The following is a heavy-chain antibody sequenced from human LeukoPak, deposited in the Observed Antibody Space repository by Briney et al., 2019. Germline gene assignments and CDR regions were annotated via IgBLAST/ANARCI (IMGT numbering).Heavy chain of an antibody. CDR1: GFSLGGYA. CDR3: AKALRGYSNSRFDY. J-gene: IGHJ4*02. CDR2: ISGSGGTT. Sequence: GKSLRLSCAASGFSLGGYAMSWDRQAPGKGLEWVSAISGSGGTTYYADSVKGRFTISRDNSKNTLYLQMNSLRAEDTAVYYCAKALRGYSNSRFDYWGQGTLVTVSS. D-gene: IGHD4-11*01. V-gene: IGHV3-23*01.